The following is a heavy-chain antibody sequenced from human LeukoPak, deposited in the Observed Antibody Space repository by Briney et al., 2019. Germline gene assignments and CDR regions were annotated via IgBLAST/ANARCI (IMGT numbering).Heavy chain of an antibody. CDR2: IKKDGSEK. J-gene: IGHJ4*02. V-gene: IGHV3-7*01. D-gene: IGHD3-16*01. Sequence: PGGSLRLSCAASGFTLSSYWMSWVRQAQGKGLDWVASIKKDGSEKYYVDSVKGRFTISRDNAKNSLYLQMNSLRAEDTAVYYCARGRFDALGFLEYFDYWGQGTLVTVSS. CDR1: GFTLSSYW. CDR3: ARGRFDALGFLEYFDY.